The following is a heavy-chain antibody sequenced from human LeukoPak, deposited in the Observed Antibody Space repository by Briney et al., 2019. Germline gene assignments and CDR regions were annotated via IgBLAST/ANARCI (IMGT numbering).Heavy chain of an antibody. CDR1: GFTFSSYW. Sequence: GGSLRLSCPASGFTFSSYWMHWVRQAPGKGLEWVANIKQDGSEKNYVDSVKGRFTISRDNAKNSLYLQMNSLRAEDTAVYYCASGLELDYWGQGTLVTVSS. CDR3: ASGLELDY. J-gene: IGHJ4*02. CDR2: IKQDGSEK. V-gene: IGHV3-7*03.